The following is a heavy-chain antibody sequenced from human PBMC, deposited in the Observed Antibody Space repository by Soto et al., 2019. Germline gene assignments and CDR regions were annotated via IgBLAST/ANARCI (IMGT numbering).Heavy chain of an antibody. J-gene: IGHJ5*02. CDR2: INHSGST. CDR1: GGSFSGYY. CDR3: ARVWAIAARRGNWFDP. V-gene: IGHV4-34*01. D-gene: IGHD6-6*01. Sequence: QMQLQQWGAGLLKPSETLSLTCAVYGGSFSGYYWSWIRQPPGKGLEWIGEINHSGSTNYNPSLKSRVTISVDTSKNQFSLKLSSVTAADTAVYYCARVWAIAARRGNWFDPWGQGTLVTVSS.